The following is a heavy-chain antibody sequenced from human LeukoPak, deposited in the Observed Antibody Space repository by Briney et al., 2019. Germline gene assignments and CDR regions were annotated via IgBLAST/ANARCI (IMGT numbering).Heavy chain of an antibody. Sequence: ASVKVSCKASGYTFSSFYMHWVRQAPGQGLEWMGVLNPSGGGSTYAQKFQGRVTMTRDTSTSAVYMELSSLRSEDTAVYYCARDSMAAAGPEYYFDYWGQGTLVTV. CDR3: ARDSMAAAGPEYYFDY. V-gene: IGHV1-46*01. D-gene: IGHD6-13*01. CDR2: LNPSGGGS. J-gene: IGHJ4*02. CDR1: GYTFSSFY.